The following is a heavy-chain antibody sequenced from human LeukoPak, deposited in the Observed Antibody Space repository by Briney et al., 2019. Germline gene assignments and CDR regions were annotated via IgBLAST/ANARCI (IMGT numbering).Heavy chain of an antibody. D-gene: IGHD1/OR15-1a*01. Sequence: ASVKVSCKASGYTFTSYGISWVRQAPGQGVEWMGWISAYNGNTNYAQKLQGRVTMTTDTSTSTAYMELRSLRSDDTAVYYCARDMEARDSNNLDPWGQGTLVTVSS. CDR3: ARDMEARDSNNLDP. CDR1: GYTFTSYG. CDR2: ISAYNGNT. J-gene: IGHJ5*02. V-gene: IGHV1-18*01.